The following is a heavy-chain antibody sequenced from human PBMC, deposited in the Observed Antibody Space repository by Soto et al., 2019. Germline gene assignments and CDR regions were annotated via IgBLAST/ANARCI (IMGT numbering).Heavy chain of an antibody. D-gene: IGHD3-10*01. CDR1: GYSVTSYW. V-gene: IGHV5-51*01. CDR2: IYPGDSDT. Sequence: PGESLKISCKGSGYSVTSYWIGWVRQMPGKVLEWMGIIYPGDSDTRYSPSFQGQVTISADRSISTAYLQWSSLKAADTAMYYCAGPIHYGSGSRYYDGMDVWGQGXTVTVSS. CDR3: AGPIHYGSGSRYYDGMDV. J-gene: IGHJ6*02.